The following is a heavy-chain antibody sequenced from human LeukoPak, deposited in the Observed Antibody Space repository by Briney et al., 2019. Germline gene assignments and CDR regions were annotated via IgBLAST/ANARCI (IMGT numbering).Heavy chain of an antibody. CDR1: GDSISNYY. V-gene: IGHV4-59*01. CDR3: ARGHGYSGHALAY. CDR2: IYYSGST. J-gene: IGHJ4*02. D-gene: IGHD5-12*01. Sequence: SETLSLTCNVFGDSISNYYWNWIRQPPGKGLEWIGYIYYSGSTNYNPSLKSRVTISLDTSKNQFSLKVSSVTAADTAVYYCARGHGYSGHALAYWGQGTLVTVSS.